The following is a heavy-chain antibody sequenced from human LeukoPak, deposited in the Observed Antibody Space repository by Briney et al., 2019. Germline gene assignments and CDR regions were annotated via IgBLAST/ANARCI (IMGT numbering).Heavy chain of an antibody. CDR1: GGTFSSYA. V-gene: IGHV1-69*06. D-gene: IGHD7-27*01. Sequence: SVKVSCKTSGGTFSSYAIIWVRQAPGQGLEWMGGIIPIFGTANYAQKFQGRVTMTEDTSTDTAYMELSSLRSEDTAVYYCATIRLGIGGYFDYWGQGTLVTVSS. J-gene: IGHJ4*02. CDR2: IIPIFGTA. CDR3: ATIRLGIGGYFDY.